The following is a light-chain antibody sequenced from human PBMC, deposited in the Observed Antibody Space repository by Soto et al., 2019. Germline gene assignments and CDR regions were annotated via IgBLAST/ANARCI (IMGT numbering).Light chain of an antibody. Sequence: QSVLTQPPSVSGAPGQRVTISCTGSSSNIGYNYVYWYQQLPGTAPKLLVYANNQRPSGVPDRFSASKSGTSASLAISGLRSEDEADYDCAVWDDRRNGRVWVFGGG. J-gene: IGLJ3*02. CDR3: AVWDDRRNGRVWV. CDR1: SSNIGYNY. V-gene: IGLV1-47*02. CDR2: ANN.